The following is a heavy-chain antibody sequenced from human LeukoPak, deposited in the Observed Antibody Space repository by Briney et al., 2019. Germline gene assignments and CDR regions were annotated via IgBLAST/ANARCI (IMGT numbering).Heavy chain of an antibody. CDR2: IRYSGTT. CDR1: GRSLTSDY. CDR3: ARGAGWYGN. D-gene: IGHD6-19*01. J-gene: IGHJ4*02. Sequence: ASETLSLTCTVSGRSLTSDYWSWIQQPPGKGLEWIAYIRYSGTTNYNPSLKSRVTISLDTSKNQFSLKLTSVTAAGTAVYYCARGAGWYGNWGQGTLVTVSS. V-gene: IGHV4-59*01.